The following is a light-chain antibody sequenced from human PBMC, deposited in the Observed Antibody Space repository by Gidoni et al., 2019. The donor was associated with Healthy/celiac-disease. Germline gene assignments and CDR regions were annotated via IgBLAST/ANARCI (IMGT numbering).Light chain of an antibody. CDR3: GTWGSSVSGGGV. CDR2: DND. J-gene: IGLJ3*02. CDR1: SSNIGNNY. V-gene: IGLV1-51*01. Sequence: QSVLTQPPSVSAAPGKKVTISCSGSSSNIGNNYVSWYQQLPGTAPKLLIYDNDKRPSGIPDRFSGSKSGTSATLGITGLQTGDEADYYCGTWGSSVSGGGVFGGGTKVTVL.